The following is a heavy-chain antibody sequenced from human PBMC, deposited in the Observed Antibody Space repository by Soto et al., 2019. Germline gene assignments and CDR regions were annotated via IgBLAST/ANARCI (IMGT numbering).Heavy chain of an antibody. J-gene: IGHJ6*02. D-gene: IGHD3-10*01. Sequence: QIQLVQSGAEVKKAGASVKVSCKASGYTFTNYGISWVRQALGQGLEWMGWISAYNDNTNYAQKFQGRVTLTTDTSTRTAYMELRSLTSDDTAVYYCVREGYYYGSGSYSPPRYYGMDVWGQGTTVTVFS. CDR3: VREGYYYGSGSYSPPRYYGMDV. CDR1: GYTFTNYG. CDR2: ISAYNDNT. V-gene: IGHV1-18*01.